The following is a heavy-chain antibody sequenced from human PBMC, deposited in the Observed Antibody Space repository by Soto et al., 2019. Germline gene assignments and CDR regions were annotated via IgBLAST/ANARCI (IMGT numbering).Heavy chain of an antibody. CDR1: GDSIRSESHY. D-gene: IGHD3-3*01. CDR3: ARRETAPYYDADV. J-gene: IGHJ6*02. CDR2: IHYRGNT. V-gene: IGHV4-39*01. Sequence: SETLSLTCIVSGDSIRSESHYWGWIRQSPGTGLEWIGSIHYRGNTYYTPYLRSRVTISVDTSKNQFSLNLNSVTAADTAVYYCARRETAPYYDADVWGQGTTVTVSS.